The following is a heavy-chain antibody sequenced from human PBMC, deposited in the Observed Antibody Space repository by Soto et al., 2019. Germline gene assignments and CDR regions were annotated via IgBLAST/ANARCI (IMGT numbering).Heavy chain of an antibody. J-gene: IGHJ3*02. CDR1: GGSISRGDYY. D-gene: IGHD3-22*01. CDR3: AREYYDSSGADAFDI. Sequence: PSETLSLTCTVSGGSISRGDYYWSWLRQPPGKGLEWIGYIYYSGSTYYNPSLKSRVTISVDTSKNQFSLKLSSVTAADTAVYYCAREYYDSSGADAFDIWGQGTMVTVSS. V-gene: IGHV4-30-4*01. CDR2: IYYSGST.